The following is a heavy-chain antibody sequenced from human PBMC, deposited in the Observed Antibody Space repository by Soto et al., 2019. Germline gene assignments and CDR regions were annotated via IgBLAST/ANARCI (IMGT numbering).Heavy chain of an antibody. V-gene: IGHV3-30-3*01. J-gene: IGHJ3*02. CDR2: ISYDGSNS. CDR1: GFTFSDYA. Sequence: QVQLVESGGGVVQPGGSLRLSCTASGFTFSDYAIHWVRQAPGKGLQWVAIISYDGSNSYYDDSVKGRFTISRDNSENTLYLQMNSLRPDDTAVYSCAISSDWSDALDIWGQGTMVTVSS. D-gene: IGHD3-9*01. CDR3: AISSDWSDALDI.